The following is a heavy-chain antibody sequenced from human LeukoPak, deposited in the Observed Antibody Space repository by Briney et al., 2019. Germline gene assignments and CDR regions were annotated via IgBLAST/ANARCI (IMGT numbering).Heavy chain of an antibody. Sequence: GSLRLSCAASGFTFSSYEMNWVRQAPGKGLEWVSYISSSGSTIYYADSVKGRFTISRDNAKTSLYLQMNSLRAEDTAVYYCARDDRYSYGYSQSGHFDYWGQGILVTVSS. CDR3: ARDDRYSYGYSQSGHFDY. J-gene: IGHJ4*02. CDR1: GFTFSSYE. V-gene: IGHV3-48*03. D-gene: IGHD5-18*01. CDR2: ISSSGSTI.